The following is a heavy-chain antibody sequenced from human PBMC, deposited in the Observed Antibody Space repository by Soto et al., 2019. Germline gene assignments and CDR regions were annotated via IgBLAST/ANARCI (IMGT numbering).Heavy chain of an antibody. J-gene: IGHJ5*02. Sequence: GASVKVSCKASGYTFTGYYMHWVRQASGQGLEWMGWINPNSGGTNYAQKFQSWVTMTRDTSISTAYMELSRLRSDDTAEYYYTGGVGSGRYYNHYTWSDPWGQGALVTVSS. V-gene: IGHV1-2*04. CDR1: GYTFTGYY. D-gene: IGHD3-10*01. CDR2: INPNSGGT. CDR3: TGGVGSGRYYNHYTWSDP.